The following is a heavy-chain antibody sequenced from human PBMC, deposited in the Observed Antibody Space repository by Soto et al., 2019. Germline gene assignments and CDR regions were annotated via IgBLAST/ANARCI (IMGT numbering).Heavy chain of an antibody. Sequence: GGSLRLSCAASGFTVSSNYMSWVRQAPGKGLEWVSVIYSGGSTYYADSVKGRLTISRDNSKNTLYLQMNSLGAEDTAVYYCAREIPDDSSGYYADYWGQGTLVTVSS. J-gene: IGHJ4*02. CDR1: GFTVSSNY. CDR3: AREIPDDSSGYYADY. CDR2: IYSGGST. D-gene: IGHD3-22*01. V-gene: IGHV3-53*01.